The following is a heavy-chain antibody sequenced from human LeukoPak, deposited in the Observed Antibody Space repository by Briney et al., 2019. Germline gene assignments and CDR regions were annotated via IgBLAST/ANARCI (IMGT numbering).Heavy chain of an antibody. CDR2: ISWNSGSI. Sequence: PGRSLRLSCAASGFTFDDYAMHWVRQAPGKGLEWVSGISWNSGSIGYADSVKGRFTISRDNAKNSLYLQMNSLRAEDTALYYCATQPGYDILTGYYRDYWGQGTLVTVSS. V-gene: IGHV3-9*01. J-gene: IGHJ4*02. D-gene: IGHD3-9*01. CDR1: GFTFDDYA. CDR3: ATQPGYDILTGYYRDY.